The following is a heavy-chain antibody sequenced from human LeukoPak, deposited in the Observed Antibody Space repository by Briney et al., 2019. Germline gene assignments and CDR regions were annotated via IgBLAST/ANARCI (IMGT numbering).Heavy chain of an antibody. CDR3: ARGFRLSAIEDWFDP. J-gene: IGHJ5*02. CDR2: FNPNSGDA. CDR1: GYTFTVHY. V-gene: IGHV1-2*02. D-gene: IGHD2-2*02. Sequence: SVKVSCKASGYTFTVHYLHWVRQAPGQGPEWMGWFNPNSGDANYAQRFQGRVTMTRDTSISTAYMELSGLRSDDTAVYYCARGFRLSAIEDWFDPWGQGTLVTVSS.